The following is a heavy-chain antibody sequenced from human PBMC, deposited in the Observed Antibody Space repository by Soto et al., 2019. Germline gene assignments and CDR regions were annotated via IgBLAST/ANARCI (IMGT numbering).Heavy chain of an antibody. CDR1: GFTFNTYW. Sequence: ELQLVESGGALVQPGGSLRLSCAASGFTFNTYWMNWVRQAPGKGLEWVANIKQDGYEKYSVDSVKGRFTISRDNAKNSLYLQMNSLRVEDTAVYYCARGLESSGYLSPDWYSDLWGRGTLVTVSS. CDR3: ARGLESSGYLSPDWYSDL. J-gene: IGHJ2*01. D-gene: IGHD3-22*01. V-gene: IGHV3-7*03. CDR2: IKQDGYEK.